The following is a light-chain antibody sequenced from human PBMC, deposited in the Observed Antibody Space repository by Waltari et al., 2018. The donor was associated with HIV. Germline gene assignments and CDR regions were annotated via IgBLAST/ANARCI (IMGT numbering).Light chain of an antibody. V-gene: IGLV2-14*03. CDR3: SSYTSSSTYI. CDR1: SSDVGGHNF. Sequence: QSALTQPASVSGSPRQSITISCPGTSSDVGGHNFVPWYQQHPGKAPQLMIYDVSNRPSGISNRFSGSKSGNTASLTISGLQAEDEADYYCSSYTSSSTYIFGTGTKVTVL. J-gene: IGLJ1*01. CDR2: DVS.